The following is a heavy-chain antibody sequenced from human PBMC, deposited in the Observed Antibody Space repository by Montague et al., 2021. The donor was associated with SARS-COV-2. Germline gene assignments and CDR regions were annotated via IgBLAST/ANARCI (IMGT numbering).Heavy chain of an antibody. Sequence: SETLSLTCTVSGGSVSSNRDSWGWIRQPPGRGLEWIGSFSYSGSTYSNPSLNNRVSISRDTSRNHFSLKLTSVTTADTAVYYCARHDILTNSFDPWGQGTLVTVSS. CDR2: FSYSGST. J-gene: IGHJ5*02. CDR1: GGSVSSNRDS. V-gene: IGHV4-39*01. CDR3: ARHDILTNSFDP. D-gene: IGHD2-15*01.